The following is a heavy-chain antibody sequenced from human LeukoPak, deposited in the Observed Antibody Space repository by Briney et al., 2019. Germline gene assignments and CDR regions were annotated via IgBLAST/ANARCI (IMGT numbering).Heavy chain of an antibody. Sequence: PGGSLRLSCAASGFSVSDNYMTWVRQAPGKGLEWVAVISYDGSNKYYADSVKGRFTISRDNSKNTLYLQMNSLRAEDTAVYYCAKDVGYSYAFYYYGMDVWGQGTTVTVSS. CDR3: AKDVGYSYAFYYYGMDV. D-gene: IGHD5-18*01. J-gene: IGHJ6*02. V-gene: IGHV3-30*18. CDR2: ISYDGSNK. CDR1: GFSVSDNY.